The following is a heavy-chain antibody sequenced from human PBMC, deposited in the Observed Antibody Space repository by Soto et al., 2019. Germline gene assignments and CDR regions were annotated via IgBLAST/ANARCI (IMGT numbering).Heavy chain of an antibody. CDR2: INAGNGNT. CDR3: ARGPGGPDGPGDY. V-gene: IGHV1-3*01. J-gene: IGHJ4*02. D-gene: IGHD2-15*01. Sequence: VNGARKASGYRYTVDPMHWVRHAPRQRLEWMGWINAGNGNTKYSQKFQGRVTITRDTSASTAYMELSSLRSEDTSVYYCARGPGGPDGPGDYWGQGTLGTVPS. CDR1: GYRYTVDP.